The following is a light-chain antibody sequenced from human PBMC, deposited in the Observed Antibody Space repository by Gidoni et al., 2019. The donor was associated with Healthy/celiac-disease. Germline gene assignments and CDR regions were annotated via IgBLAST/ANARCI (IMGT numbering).Light chain of an antibody. CDR2: AAS. CDR1: QSISSY. Sequence: DIQMTQSPSSLSASVGDRVTITCRASQSISSYLNWYQQKPGKAPKLLIYAASSLQSGVPSRFSGSGSGTDFTLTISSLQPEDFATYYFQQSYSTPYTFXQXTKLEIK. V-gene: IGKV1-39*01. J-gene: IGKJ2*01. CDR3: QQSYSTPYT.